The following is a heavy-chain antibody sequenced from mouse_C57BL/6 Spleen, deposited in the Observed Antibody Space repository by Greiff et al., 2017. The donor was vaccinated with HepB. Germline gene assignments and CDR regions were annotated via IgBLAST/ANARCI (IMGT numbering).Heavy chain of an antibody. CDR1: GYSITSGYY. CDR3: ANLRRGYAMDY. J-gene: IGHJ4*01. Sequence: VQLQQSGPGLVKPSQSLSLTCSVTGYSITSGYYWNWIRQFPGNKLEWMGYISYDGSNNYNPSLKNRISITRDTSKNQFFLKLNSVTTEDTATYYCANLRRGYAMDYWGQGTSVTVSS. CDR2: ISYDGSN. V-gene: IGHV3-6*01. D-gene: IGHD2-12*01.